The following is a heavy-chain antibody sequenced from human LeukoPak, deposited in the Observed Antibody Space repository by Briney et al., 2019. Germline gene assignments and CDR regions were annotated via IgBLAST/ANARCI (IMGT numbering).Heavy chain of an antibody. CDR2: NNPNSGGT. J-gene: IGHJ4*02. V-gene: IGHV1-2*02. D-gene: IGHD1-26*01. CDR1: GYTFTGYY. Sequence: ASVKVSCKASGYTFTGYYMHWVRQAPGQGLEWMGWNNPNSGGTNYAQKFQGRVTMTRDTSISTAYMELSRLRSDDTAVYYCASNSGSSQGGAGYWGQGTLVTVSS. CDR3: ASNSGSSQGGAGY.